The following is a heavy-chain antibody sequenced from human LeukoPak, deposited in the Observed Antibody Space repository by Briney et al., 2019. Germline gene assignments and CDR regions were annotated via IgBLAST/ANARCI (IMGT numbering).Heavy chain of an antibody. J-gene: IGHJ4*02. CDR1: GFTFSSYA. Sequence: PGGSLRLPCAASGFTFSSYAMSWVRQAPGKGLEWVAMIKKSGSETHYVDSVKGRFTISRDSARNSLYLQMSSLKADDTAVYYCASLDTAAIRTGGYWGQGTLVTVSP. CDR3: ASLDTAAIRTGGY. CDR2: IKKSGSET. D-gene: IGHD5-18*01. V-gene: IGHV3-7*01.